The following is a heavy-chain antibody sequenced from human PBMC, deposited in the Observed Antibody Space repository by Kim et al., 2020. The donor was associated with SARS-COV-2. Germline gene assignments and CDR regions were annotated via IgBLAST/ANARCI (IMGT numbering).Heavy chain of an antibody. D-gene: IGHD6-13*01. CDR3: ARNADSSSWYWFDP. CDR1: GGSISSGSYY. V-gene: IGHV4-61*02. Sequence: SETLSLTCTVSGGSISSGSYYWSWIRQPAGKGLEWIGRIYTSGSTNYNPSLKSRVTISVDTSKNQFSLKLSSVTAADTAVYYCARNADSSSWYWFDPWGQGTLVTVSS. CDR2: IYTSGST. J-gene: IGHJ5*02.